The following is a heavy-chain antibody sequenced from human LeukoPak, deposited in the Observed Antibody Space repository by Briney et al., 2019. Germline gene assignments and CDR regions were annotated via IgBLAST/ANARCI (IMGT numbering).Heavy chain of an antibody. CDR2: IYRSDSDNT. CDR1: GASVSNYY. CDR3: AREVVVVITNAYFDY. Sequence: SETLSLTCIVSGASVSNYYWTWIRQPPGKGLEWIGYIYRSDSDNTNYSPSLKSRVTISVDRSKNQFSLKLSSVTAADTAVYYCAREVVVVITNAYFDYWAREPWSPSPQ. J-gene: IGHJ4*02. D-gene: IGHD3-22*01. V-gene: IGHV4-59*02.